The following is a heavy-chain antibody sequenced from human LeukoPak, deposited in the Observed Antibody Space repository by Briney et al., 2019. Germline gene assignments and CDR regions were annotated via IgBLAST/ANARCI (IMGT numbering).Heavy chain of an antibody. CDR1: GYTFTSYG. D-gene: IGHD2-2*01. CDR3: ASRGEYCSSDSCSYDAFDI. Sequence: ASVSVSCTASGYTFTSYGISWGRQAPGQGLEWMGWISAYNGNTNYAQTRQGRVTMTTDTSTSTAYMELRSLRSDDTAVYYCASRGEYCSSDSCSYDAFDIWGQGTMVTVSS. V-gene: IGHV1-18*01. CDR2: ISAYNGNT. J-gene: IGHJ3*02.